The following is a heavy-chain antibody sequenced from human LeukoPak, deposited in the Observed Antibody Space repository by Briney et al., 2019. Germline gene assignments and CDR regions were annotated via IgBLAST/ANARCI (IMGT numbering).Heavy chain of an antibody. J-gene: IGHJ4*02. CDR2: ISSSSSYI. V-gene: IGHV3-21*01. Sequence: GGSLRLSCAASGFTFSNYSMNWARQAPGKGLEWVSSISSSSSYIYYADSVKGRFTISRDNAKNSLYLQMNSLRADDTAVYYCARDTYDSSGYYCYWGQGTLVSVSS. CDR1: GFTFSNYS. CDR3: ARDTYDSSGYYCY. D-gene: IGHD3-22*01.